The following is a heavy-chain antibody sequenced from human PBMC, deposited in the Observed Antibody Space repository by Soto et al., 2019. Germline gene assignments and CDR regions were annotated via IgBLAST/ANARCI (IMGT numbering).Heavy chain of an antibody. J-gene: IGHJ5*02. CDR2: IYYSGST. CDR1: GGSISSGDYY. V-gene: IGHV4-30-4*01. CDR3: ARSGVATIYPRNHWFDP. Sequence: SETLSLTCTVSGGSISSGDYYWSWIRQPPGKGLEWIGYIYYSGSTYYNPSLKSRVTISVDTSKNQFSLNLGSVTAADTAMYYCARSGVATIYPRNHWFDPWGEGTLVTVTS. D-gene: IGHD5-12*01.